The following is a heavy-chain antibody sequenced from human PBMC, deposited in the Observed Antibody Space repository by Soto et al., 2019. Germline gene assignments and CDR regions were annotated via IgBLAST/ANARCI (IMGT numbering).Heavy chain of an antibody. J-gene: IGHJ4*02. CDR3: AHAGDYDLLSFDH. V-gene: IGHV2-5*02. CDR2: IYWDDDK. Sequence: QITLKESGPPLVRPAQTLTLTCAFSGFSLTTTHMGVAWIRQPPGKALVRLALIYWDDDKRYSPSLKNRLAISKDTSRNRVVLTITNMNPEDTGTYFCAHAGDYDLLSFDHWGTVTLVTVSS. D-gene: IGHD4-17*01. CDR1: GFSLTTTHMG.